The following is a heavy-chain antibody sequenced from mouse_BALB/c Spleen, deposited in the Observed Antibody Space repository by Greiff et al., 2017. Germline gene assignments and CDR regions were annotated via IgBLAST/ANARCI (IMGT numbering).Heavy chain of an antibody. V-gene: IGHV1S81*02. D-gene: IGHD2-14*01. Sequence: QVQLQQPGAELVKPGASVKLSCKASGYTFTSYWMHWVKQRPGQGLEWIGEINPSNGRTNYNEKFKSKATLTVDKSSSTAYMQLSSLTSEDSAVYYCARSAYYRYAYAMEYWGQGTSVTVSS. J-gene: IGHJ4*01. CDR2: INPSNGRT. CDR1: GYTFTSYW. CDR3: ARSAYYRYAYAMEY.